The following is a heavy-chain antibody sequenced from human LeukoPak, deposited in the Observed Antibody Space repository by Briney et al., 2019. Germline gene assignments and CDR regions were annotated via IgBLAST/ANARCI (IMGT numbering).Heavy chain of an antibody. CDR3: AKCVTWLQSQSYFDY. Sequence: GGSLRLSCAASGFTFSTYAMSWVRQAPGKGLEWVSTISGGGDSTYYTDSVKGRFAISRDNSKNTLYLQMNSLRAKDTAVYYCAKCVTWLQSQSYFDYWGQGTLVTVSS. V-gene: IGHV3-23*01. CDR2: ISGGGDST. CDR1: GFTFSTYA. J-gene: IGHJ4*02. D-gene: IGHD5-24*01.